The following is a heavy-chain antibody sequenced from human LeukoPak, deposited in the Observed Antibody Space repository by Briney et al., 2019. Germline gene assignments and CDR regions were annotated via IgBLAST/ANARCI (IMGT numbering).Heavy chain of an antibody. CDR3: ASVQQLWYFDY. CDR2: IYHSGST. CDR1: GGSISSYY. Sequence: SETLSLTCTVSGGSISSYYWSWIRQPPGKGLEWIGSIYHSGSTYYNPSLKSRVIISVDTSKNQFSLKLSSVTAADTAVYYCASVQQLWYFDYWGQGTLVTVSS. V-gene: IGHV4-59*08. J-gene: IGHJ4*02. D-gene: IGHD6-13*01.